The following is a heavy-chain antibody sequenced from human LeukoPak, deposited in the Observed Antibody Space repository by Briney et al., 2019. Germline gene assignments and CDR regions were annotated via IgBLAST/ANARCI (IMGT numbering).Heavy chain of an antibody. D-gene: IGHD3-3*01. CDR3: ARGSDDFWSGYSPSY. J-gene: IGHJ4*02. V-gene: IGHV1-2*02. CDR2: INPNSGGT. Sequence: GASVKVSCKASGYTFTGYYMHWVRQAPGQGLEWMGWINPNSGGTNYAQKFQGRVTITADESTSTAYMELSSLRSEDTAVYYCARGSDDFWSGYSPSYWGQGTLVTVSS. CDR1: GYTFTGYY.